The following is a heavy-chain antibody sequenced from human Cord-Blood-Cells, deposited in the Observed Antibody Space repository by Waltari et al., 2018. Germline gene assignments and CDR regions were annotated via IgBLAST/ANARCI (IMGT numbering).Heavy chain of an antibody. D-gene: IGHD3-10*01. CDR2: FDPEDGET. CDR3: ATDSAGEKGSGSYYDY. Sequence: HVQLVQSGDEVQKPGAPAKLHCKGSGYTLTDFSMPSVGQAPGKGLEWMGGFDPEDGETIYAQKFQGRVTMTEDTSTDTAYMELSSLRSEDTAVYYCATDSAGEKGSGSYYDYWGQGTLVTVSS. J-gene: IGHJ4*02. V-gene: IGHV1-24*01. CDR1: GYTLTDFS.